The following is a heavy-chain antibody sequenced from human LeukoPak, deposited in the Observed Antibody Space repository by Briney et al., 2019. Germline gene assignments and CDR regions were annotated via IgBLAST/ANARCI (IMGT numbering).Heavy chain of an antibody. CDR1: GGSLSSNNW. V-gene: IGHV4-4*02. CDR2: IYYTGST. J-gene: IGHJ6*02. D-gene: IGHD5-24*01. Sequence: SGTPSLTCAVSGGSLSSNNWWTWVRQSPGKGLEWIGEIYYTGSTNYNPSLKSRVTISVDRSKNQFSLSLMSVTAADTAVFYCARRDAGGFFEYGFDVWGQGTTVIVSS. CDR3: ARRDAGGFFEYGFDV.